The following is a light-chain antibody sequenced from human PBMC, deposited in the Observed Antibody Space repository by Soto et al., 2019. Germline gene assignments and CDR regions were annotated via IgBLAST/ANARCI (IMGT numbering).Light chain of an antibody. CDR1: SSDVGAYNH. Sequence: QSALTQPASVSGSPGQSITISCTGTSSDVGAYNHVSWYLQHPGKAPKLLIYEAFNRPSGVSDRFSGSKSGSTASLTISGLQAEDEGDYYCSSFTSTSTWVFGGGTKLTVL. CDR2: EAF. J-gene: IGLJ3*02. V-gene: IGLV2-14*01. CDR3: SSFTSTSTWV.